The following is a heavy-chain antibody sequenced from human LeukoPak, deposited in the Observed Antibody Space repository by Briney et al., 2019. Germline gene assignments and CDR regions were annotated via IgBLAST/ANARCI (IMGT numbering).Heavy chain of an antibody. CDR2: FGGTSSTI. CDR3: ARSQFYYDSSGYWTAAFDI. D-gene: IGHD3-22*01. J-gene: IGHJ3*02. Sequence: GGSLRLSCAASGFTFRSYSMNWVRQAPGKGLEWVSYFGGTSSTISYADSVKGRFTISRDNSKNTLYVQMNSLRAEDTAVYYCARSQFYYDSSGYWTAAFDIWGQGTMVTVSS. CDR1: GFTFRSYS. V-gene: IGHV3-48*01.